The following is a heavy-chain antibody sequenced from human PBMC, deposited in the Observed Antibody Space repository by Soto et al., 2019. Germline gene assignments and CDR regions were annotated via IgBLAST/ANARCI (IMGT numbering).Heavy chain of an antibody. CDR3: AGAVAAESAFDS. V-gene: IGHV1-69*02. CDR2: IIPDLPIA. Sequence: QVQLVQSGAEVKKPGSSVKVSCKASGGTFSSDTISWVRQVPGQGLEWLGTIIPDLPIANYAQKIQGSDTITADRSTRTAYMELSSLRSEDTAVFYCAGAVAAESAFDSWGQGTPVTVSS. CDR1: GGTFSSDT. J-gene: IGHJ4*02. D-gene: IGHD6-19*01.